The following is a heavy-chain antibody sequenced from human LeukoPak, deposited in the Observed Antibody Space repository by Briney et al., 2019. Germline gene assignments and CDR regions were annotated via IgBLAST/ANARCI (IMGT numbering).Heavy chain of an antibody. CDR3: ARRDYDSSSSYGD. V-gene: IGHV1-69*13. CDR2: IIPIFGTA. Sequence: SVKVSCKASGGTFSSYAISWVRQAPGQGLEWMGGIIPIFGTANYAQKFQGRVTITADESTSTAYLQWSSLKASDTAMYYCARRDYDSSSSYGDWGQGTLVTVSS. J-gene: IGHJ4*02. CDR1: GGTFSSYA. D-gene: IGHD3-22*01.